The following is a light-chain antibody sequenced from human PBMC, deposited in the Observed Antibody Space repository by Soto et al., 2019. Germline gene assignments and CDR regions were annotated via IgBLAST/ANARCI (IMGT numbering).Light chain of an antibody. CDR1: QGINNY. CDR2: SAS. V-gene: IGKV1-27*01. Sequence: DIQMTHSPSSLSASVGDSVTITCRASQGINNYLAWYQQKPGKVPVLLIYSASTLKSGVPSRFSGRGAGTDFTLTISSLQPEDFATYYCQKYDRAPRTFGQGTKVDIK. J-gene: IGKJ1*01. CDR3: QKYDRAPRT.